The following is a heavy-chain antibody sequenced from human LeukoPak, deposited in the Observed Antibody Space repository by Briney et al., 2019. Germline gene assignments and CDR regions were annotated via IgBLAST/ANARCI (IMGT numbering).Heavy chain of an antibody. CDR1: GFTFSSYG. Sequence: GGSLRLSCAASGFTFSSYGMHWVRQAPGKGLQWVSAISGGGVAIYYADSVKGRFTISRDNSKNTLYLQMNNLRAEDTALYYCAKNQGQWLVPVDYWGQGTLVTVSS. CDR3: AKNQGQWLVPVDY. CDR2: ISGGGVAI. D-gene: IGHD6-19*01. V-gene: IGHV3-23*01. J-gene: IGHJ4*02.